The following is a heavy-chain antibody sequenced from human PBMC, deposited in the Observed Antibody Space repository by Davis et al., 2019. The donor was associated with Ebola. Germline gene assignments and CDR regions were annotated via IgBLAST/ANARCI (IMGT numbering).Heavy chain of an antibody. Sequence: ASVKVSCKASGYIFTSYAMHWVRQAPGQRLEWMGWINGGNGDTKYSQKFRDRVTITRDTSASTSYMELSSLRSEDTAVYYCARGITMVQGVIGYWGQGTLVTVSS. D-gene: IGHD3-10*01. J-gene: IGHJ4*02. CDR3: ARGITMVQGVIGY. CDR1: GYIFTSYA. V-gene: IGHV1-3*01. CDR2: INGGNGDT.